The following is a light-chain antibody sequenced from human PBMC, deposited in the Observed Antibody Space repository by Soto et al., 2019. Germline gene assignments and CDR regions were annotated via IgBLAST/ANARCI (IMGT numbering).Light chain of an antibody. J-gene: IGKJ2*01. CDR1: QSVSSY. CDR2: DAS. V-gene: IGKV3-11*01. CDR3: QQRSNWPPYT. Sequence: VLTQSPGTLSLSPGERATLSCRASQSVSSYLAWYQQKPGQAPRLLIYDASNRATGIPARFSGSGSGTDFTLTISSLEPEDFAVYYCQQRSNWPPYTFGQGTKLEIK.